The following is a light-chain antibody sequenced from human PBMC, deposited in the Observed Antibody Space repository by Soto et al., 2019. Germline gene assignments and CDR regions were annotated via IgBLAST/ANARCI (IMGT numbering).Light chain of an antibody. CDR2: GAS. V-gene: IGKV3-15*01. CDR3: QQYDDWPCT. J-gene: IGKJ2*02. CDR1: RNVITN. Sequence: EIVMTQSPATLSVSPEEGVTLSCRASRNVITNLAWYQQKPGQAPRLLIYGASTRATGIPARFSGSGSGTEFTLTISSLHSEDFAIYYCQQYDDWPCTFGQGTKLEIK.